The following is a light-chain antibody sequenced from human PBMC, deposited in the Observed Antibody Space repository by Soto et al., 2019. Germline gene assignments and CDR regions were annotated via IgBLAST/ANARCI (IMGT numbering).Light chain of an antibody. J-gene: IGKJ5*01. Sequence: EVVMTQSPATLSVSPGERATLSCRASESVSSNLAWYQQKPGQAPKLLIYGVSSRATGIPARFSGSGSGTEFAFTISSLQSEDSAVYYCQQYYTWPITFGQGTRLEIK. CDR1: ESVSSN. CDR2: GVS. V-gene: IGKV3D-15*01. CDR3: QQYYTWPIT.